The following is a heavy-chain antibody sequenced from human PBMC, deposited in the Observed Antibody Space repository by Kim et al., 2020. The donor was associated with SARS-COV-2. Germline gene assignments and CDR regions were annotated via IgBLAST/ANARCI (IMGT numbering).Heavy chain of an antibody. D-gene: IGHD3-10*01. Sequence: GGSLRLSCAASGFTFSSYAMSWVRQAPGKGLEWVSAISGSGGSTYYADSVKGRFTISRDNSKNTLYLQMNSLRAEDTAVYYCAKVRGYYYGSGSLTPFDYWGQGTLVTVSS. V-gene: IGHV3-23*01. J-gene: IGHJ4*02. CDR2: ISGSGGST. CDR3: AKVRGYYYGSGSLTPFDY. CDR1: GFTFSSYA.